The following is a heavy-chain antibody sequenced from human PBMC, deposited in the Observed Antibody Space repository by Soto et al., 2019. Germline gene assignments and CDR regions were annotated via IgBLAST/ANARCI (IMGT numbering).Heavy chain of an antibody. CDR1: GGSITTAGYS. CDR3: AIEVRIGDYYFDS. D-gene: IGHD4-17*01. Sequence: PSETLSLTCTVSGGSITTAGYSWNWIRQPPGKGLEWIGYIYHTGSTYYNPSLKSRVTISIDRSKNQFSLNLSSMTAADTAVYYCAIEVRIGDYYFDSWGQGTLVTVSS. V-gene: IGHV4-30-2*01. CDR2: IYHTGST. J-gene: IGHJ4*02.